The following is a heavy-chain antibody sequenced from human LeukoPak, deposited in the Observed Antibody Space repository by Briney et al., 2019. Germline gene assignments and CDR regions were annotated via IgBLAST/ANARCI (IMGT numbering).Heavy chain of an antibody. V-gene: IGHV3-7*01. CDR2: IKQDGSEK. Sequence: TGGSLRLSCAASGFTSSSYWMSWVRQAPGKGLGWVANIKQDGSEKYYVDSVKGRFTISRDNAKNSLYLQMNSLRAEDTAVYYCARDRGSSGWYEFDYWGKGTLVTVSS. CDR3: ARDRGSSGWYEFDY. CDR1: GFTSSSYW. J-gene: IGHJ4*02. D-gene: IGHD6-19*01.